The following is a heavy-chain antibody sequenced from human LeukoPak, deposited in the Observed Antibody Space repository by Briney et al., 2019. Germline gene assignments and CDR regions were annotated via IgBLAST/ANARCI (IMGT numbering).Heavy chain of an antibody. CDR1: GYTFSDYY. Sequence: ASVKVSCKASGYTFSDYYIHWVRQAPGQGLEWMGWINPNGGGTNYAQTFQGRVTMTRDTSIGTAYMELSGLRSDDTAVFYCARVLGLGSFFAYWGQGTLVTVSS. CDR3: ARVLGLGSFFAY. J-gene: IGHJ4*02. CDR2: INPNGGGT. V-gene: IGHV1-2*02. D-gene: IGHD3-10*01.